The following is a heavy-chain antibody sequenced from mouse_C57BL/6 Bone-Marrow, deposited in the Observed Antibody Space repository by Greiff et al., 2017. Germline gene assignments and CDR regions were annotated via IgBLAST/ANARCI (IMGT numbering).Heavy chain of an antibody. CDR3: ARGSYYGSSYCYAMDY. V-gene: IGHV5-12*01. J-gene: IGHJ4*01. Sequence: EVKVVESGGGLVQPGGSLKLSCAASGFTFSDYYMYWVRQTPEKRLEWVAYISNGGGSTYYPDTVKGRFTISRDNAKNTLYLQMSRLKSEDTAMYYCARGSYYGSSYCYAMDYWGQGTSVTVSS. CDR1: GFTFSDYY. D-gene: IGHD1-1*01. CDR2: ISNGGGST.